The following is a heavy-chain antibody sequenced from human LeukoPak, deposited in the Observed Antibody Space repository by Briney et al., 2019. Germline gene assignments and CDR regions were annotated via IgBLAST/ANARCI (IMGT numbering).Heavy chain of an antibody. CDR3: TTNTAPRM. Sequence: GGSLRLSCAASGFPFSSAWMGWVRQAPGKGLEWVGRIKSRTDGGTTDHAAPVKGRFTISRVDSENTVYLQMNSLKTEDTAVYYCTTNTAPRMWGQGTLVTVSS. D-gene: IGHD2-8*01. V-gene: IGHV3-15*01. CDR1: GFPFSSAW. J-gene: IGHJ4*02. CDR2: IKSRTDGGTT.